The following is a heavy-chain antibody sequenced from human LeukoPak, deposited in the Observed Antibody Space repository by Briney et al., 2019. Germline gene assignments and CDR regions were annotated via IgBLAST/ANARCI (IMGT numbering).Heavy chain of an antibody. CDR2: INPNSGGT. CDR3: AKGLREVRIIKTEYYFDY. V-gene: IGHV1-2*02. CDR1: GYTFTGYY. D-gene: IGHD3-10*01. J-gene: IGHJ4*02. Sequence: ASVKVSCKASGYTFTGYYMHWVRQAPGQGLEWMGWINPNSGGTNYAQKFQGRVTMTRDTSISTAYMELSRLRSDDTAVYYCAKGLREVRIIKTEYYFDYWGQGTLVTVSS.